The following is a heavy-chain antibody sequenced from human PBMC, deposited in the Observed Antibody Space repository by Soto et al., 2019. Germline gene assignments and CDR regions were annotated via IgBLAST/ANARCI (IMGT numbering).Heavy chain of an antibody. Sequence: GGSLRLSCAASGFTFSSYAMHWVRQAPGKGLEWVAVISYDGSNKYYADSVKGRFTISRDNSKNTLYLQMNSLRAEDTAVYYCESPSLYSSSWPYYNYGMDVWGQGTTVTVSS. CDR3: ESPSLYSSSWPYYNYGMDV. D-gene: IGHD6-13*01. V-gene: IGHV3-30-3*01. CDR2: ISYDGSNK. J-gene: IGHJ6*02. CDR1: GFTFSSYA.